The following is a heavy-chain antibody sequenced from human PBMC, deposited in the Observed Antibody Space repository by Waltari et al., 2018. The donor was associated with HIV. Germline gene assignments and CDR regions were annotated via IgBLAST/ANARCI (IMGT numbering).Heavy chain of an antibody. CDR1: GFVFGSRW. CDR2: IDNDGRVI. Sequence: LVESGGTTVQPGGSLRLSCTASGFVFGSRWMHWVRQSPGGGLFCVSRIDNDGRVIKYANAVKGRFTLSRDNTKNMLFLEMKSLRGEDSGIYYCVKDVAVTHYGVYYSGLDVWGQGTTVTV. V-gene: IGHV3-74*01. CDR3: VKDVAVTHYGVYYSGLDV. J-gene: IGHJ6*02. D-gene: IGHD2-8*01.